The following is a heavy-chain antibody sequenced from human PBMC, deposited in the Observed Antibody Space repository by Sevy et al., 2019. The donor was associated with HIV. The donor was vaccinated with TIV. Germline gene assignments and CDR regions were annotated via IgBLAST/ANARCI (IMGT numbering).Heavy chain of an antibody. J-gene: IGHJ3*02. V-gene: IGHV3-21*01. CDR1: GFTFSTYT. Sequence: GGSLRLSCAASGFTFSTYTMNWVRQAPGKGLEWVSSITFSSNYIYHADSVKGRFTISRDNAKNSLYLQMNSLRAEDTAVYYCARPYGSGSWEAFDIWGQGTMVTVSS. CDR2: ITFSSNYI. D-gene: IGHD3-10*01. CDR3: ARPYGSGSWEAFDI.